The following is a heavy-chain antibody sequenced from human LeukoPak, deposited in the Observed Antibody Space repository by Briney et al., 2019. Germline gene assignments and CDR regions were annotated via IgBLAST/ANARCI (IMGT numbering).Heavy chain of an antibody. CDR2: IWYDGSNE. CDR3: ARGLEYNSDYGDF. J-gene: IGHJ4*02. D-gene: IGHD3-16*01. Sequence: PGGSLRLSCAASGFTFSTYAMHWVRQAPGQGLESVALIWYDGSNEYYADSVKGRFTISRDNSKNTLYLQTNSLRAEDTAVYYCARGLEYNSDYGDFWGQGTLVTVSS. V-gene: IGHV3-33*01. CDR1: GFTFSTYA.